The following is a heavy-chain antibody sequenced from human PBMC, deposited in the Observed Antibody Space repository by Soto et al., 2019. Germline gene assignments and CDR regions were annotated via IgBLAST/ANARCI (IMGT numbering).Heavy chain of an antibody. V-gene: IGHV3-33*01. CDR1: GFTINSNP. CDR3: ARGGTDFDY. CDR2: IWYDGSNK. Sequence: RRSMWIFFPTSGFTINSNPLHRARHAPGKGLGWVAVIWYDGSNKFYADSVKGRFTISRDNSKNTLYLQMKSLRAEDTAVYYCARGGTDFDYWGQGTLVNVSS. J-gene: IGHJ4*02.